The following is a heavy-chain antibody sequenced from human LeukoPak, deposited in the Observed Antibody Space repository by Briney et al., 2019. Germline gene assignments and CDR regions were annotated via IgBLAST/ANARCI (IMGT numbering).Heavy chain of an antibody. CDR2: IIPIFGTA. Sequence: SVKVSCKASGGTFSSYAISWVRQAPGQGLEWRGGIIPIFGTANYAQKFQGRVTITADESTSTAYMELSSLRAEDTAVYYCARDPRLTYGPGSYPAGGFDYWGQGTLVTVSS. CDR1: GGTFSSYA. J-gene: IGHJ4*02. D-gene: IGHD3-10*01. CDR3: ARDPRLTYGPGSYPAGGFDY. V-gene: IGHV1-69*13.